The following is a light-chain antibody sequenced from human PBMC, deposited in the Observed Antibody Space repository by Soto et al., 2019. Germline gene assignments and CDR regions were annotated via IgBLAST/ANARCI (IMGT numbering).Light chain of an antibody. CDR3: HQRSIWPPLT. J-gene: IGKJ4*01. CDR1: QSVTTN. V-gene: IGKV3-11*01. Sequence: EMVMTRSPATLSVSPSDIATLSFRARQSVTTNLAWYQQKPGQAPSHLIYDASNTATCIPTRFSGSGSGTDFTLTISSLEPEHFAVYYCHQRSIWPPLTFGGGTKVDIK. CDR2: DAS.